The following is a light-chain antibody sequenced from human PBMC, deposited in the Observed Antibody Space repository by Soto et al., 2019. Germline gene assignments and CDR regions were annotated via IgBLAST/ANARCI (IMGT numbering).Light chain of an antibody. V-gene: IGKV3-20*01. CDR3: QQYDTSPYT. J-gene: IGKJ2*01. CDR1: QSVSYAY. CDR2: GAS. Sequence: PGERATLSCRASQSVSYAYLAWYQQKPGQAPRLLIYGASSRPGGIPDKFSGSGSGTDFTLTINRLEPEDSAVYYCQQYDTSPYTFAQGTKVEI.